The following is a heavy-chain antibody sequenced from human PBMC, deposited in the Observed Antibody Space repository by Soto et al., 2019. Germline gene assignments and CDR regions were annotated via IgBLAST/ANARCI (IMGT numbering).Heavy chain of an antibody. CDR3: AQDRFPGYTYAIDS. J-gene: IGHJ5*01. CDR2: ISYDGSNK. D-gene: IGHD5-18*01. V-gene: IGHV3-30*18. CDR1: GFRFNTYG. Sequence: QVQLVESGGGVVPPGKSLRLSCAASGFRFNTYGMHWVRQAPGKGLEWVAFISYDGSNKYTDSVRGRFIISRDDSKNTLYLQMNSLRADDTAIYYCAQDRFPGYTYAIDSWGQGTLVTVSS.